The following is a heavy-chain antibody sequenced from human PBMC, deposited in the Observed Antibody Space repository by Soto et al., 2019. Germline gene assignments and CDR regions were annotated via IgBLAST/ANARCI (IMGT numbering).Heavy chain of an antibody. V-gene: IGHV3-30*18. J-gene: IGHJ4*02. CDR1: GFTFSSYG. Sequence: QVQLVESGGGVVQPGRSLRLSCAASGFTFSSYGMHWVRQAPGKGLEWVAVISYDGSNKYYADSVKGRFTISRDNSKNTLYLQMNSLRAEDTAVYYCAKDVSDILPDWGQGTLVTVSS. D-gene: IGHD3-9*01. CDR2: ISYDGSNK. CDR3: AKDVSDILPD.